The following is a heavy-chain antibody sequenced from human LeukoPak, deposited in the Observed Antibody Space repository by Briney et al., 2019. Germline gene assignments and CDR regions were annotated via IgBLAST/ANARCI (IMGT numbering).Heavy chain of an antibody. J-gene: IGHJ4*02. Sequence: WASVKVSCKASGYTFTGYYMHWVRQAPGQGLEWMGWINPNSGGTNYAQKLQGRVTMTTDTSTSTAYMELRSLRSDDTAVYYCARDSPQKLLWFGDRNPKGQRLFDYWGQGTLVTVSS. CDR3: ARDSPQKLLWFGDRNPKGQRLFDY. CDR1: GYTFTGYY. CDR2: INPNSGGT. D-gene: IGHD3-10*01. V-gene: IGHV1-2*02.